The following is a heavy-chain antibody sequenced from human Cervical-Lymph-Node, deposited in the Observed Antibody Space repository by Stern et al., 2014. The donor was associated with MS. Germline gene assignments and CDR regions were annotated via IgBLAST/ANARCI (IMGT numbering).Heavy chain of an antibody. V-gene: IGHV3-30-3*01. D-gene: IGHD5-12*01. CDR3: ARARWLPLIDS. CDR2: ISYDGSNE. J-gene: IGHJ5*01. Sequence: VQLVESGGGVVQPGRSLRLSCAASGFTFSNYAIHWVRQAPGKGLEWVAVISYDGSNEYYADSVKGRFTISRDNSKNTLYLQMNSLRAEDTAVYYCARARWLPLIDSWGQGTLVTVSS. CDR1: GFTFSNYA.